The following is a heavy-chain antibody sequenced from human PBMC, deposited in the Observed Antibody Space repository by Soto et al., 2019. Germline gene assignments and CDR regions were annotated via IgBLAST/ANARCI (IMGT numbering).Heavy chain of an antibody. CDR2: ISSSSSYI. V-gene: IGHV3-21*01. CDR3: ARGDIVVVVAATPGYFDY. CDR1: GFTFSSYS. Sequence: GGSLRLSCAASGFTFSSYSMNWVRQAPGKGLEWVSSISSSSSYIYYADSVKGRFTISRDNAKNSLYLQMNSLRAEDTAVYYCARGDIVVVVAATPGYFDYWGQGTLVTVSS. D-gene: IGHD2-15*01. J-gene: IGHJ4*02.